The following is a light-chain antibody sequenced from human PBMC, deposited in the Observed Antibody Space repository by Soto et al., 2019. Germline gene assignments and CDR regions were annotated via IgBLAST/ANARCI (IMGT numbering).Light chain of an antibody. V-gene: IGKV1-5*01. CDR2: DAS. CDR1: QSISSW. CDR3: QQYNNFWT. J-gene: IGKJ1*01. Sequence: DIQMTQSPSALSASVGDRVTITCRASQSISSWLAWYQQKPGKAPMLLIYDASYLERVVPSRFSGSGSGTEFTLTISDLQPDDLATYYCQQYNNFWTFGPGTKVEI.